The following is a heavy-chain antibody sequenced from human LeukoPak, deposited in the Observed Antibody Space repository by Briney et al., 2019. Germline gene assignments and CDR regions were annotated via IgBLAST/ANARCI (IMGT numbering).Heavy chain of an antibody. D-gene: IGHD5-12*01. J-gene: IGHJ4*02. CDR3: ASHLGETNSVVAKN. Sequence: GASVKVSCKASGYTFTGYYMHWVRQAPGQGLEWMGRINPNSGGTNYAQKFQGRVTMTRDTSISTAYMELSRLRSDDTAVYYCASHLGETNSVVAKNWGQGTLVTVSS. CDR2: INPNSGGT. CDR1: GYTFTGYY. V-gene: IGHV1-2*06.